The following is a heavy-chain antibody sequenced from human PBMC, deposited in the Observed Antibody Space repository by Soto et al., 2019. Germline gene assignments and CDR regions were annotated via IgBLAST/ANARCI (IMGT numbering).Heavy chain of an antibody. CDR2: MNPNSGNT. CDR1: GYTFTSYD. CDR3: ARGLGPYCSGGSCYFGMDV. D-gene: IGHD2-15*01. V-gene: IGHV1-8*01. Sequence: ASVKVSCKASGYTFTSYDINWVRQATGQGLEWMGWMNPNSGNTGYAQKFQGRVTMTRNTSISTAYMELSSLRSEDTAVYYCARGLGPYCSGGSCYFGMDVWGQGTTVTVSS. J-gene: IGHJ6*02.